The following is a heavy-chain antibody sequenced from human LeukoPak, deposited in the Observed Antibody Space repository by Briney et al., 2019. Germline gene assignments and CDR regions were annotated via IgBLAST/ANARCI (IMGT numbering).Heavy chain of an antibody. J-gene: IGHJ3*02. CDR2: IYYRGST. V-gene: IGHV4-59*01. Sequence: PSETLSLTCAVSGGPLTSYYWTWIRQPPGMGLEWIGFIYYRGSTNYNPSLESRVTISIDTSKNRFSLKLSSVTAADTAVYYCARDRYSGYDGFGAFDIWGQGTMVTVSS. D-gene: IGHD5-12*01. CDR3: ARDRYSGYDGFGAFDI. CDR1: GGPLTSYY.